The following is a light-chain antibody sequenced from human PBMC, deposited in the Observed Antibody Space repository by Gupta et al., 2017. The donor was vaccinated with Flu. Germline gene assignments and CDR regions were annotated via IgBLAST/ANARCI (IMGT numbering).Light chain of an antibody. CDR2: KDT. Sequence: SDELTQPPSMSVSPGQTARITCFGDALSNQYAYWFQQKPGQAPQAIIFKDTERPSGIPARFSGTSSGTRVTLIISGVQVEDEADYYCQSADITGSFRVFGGGTKLSVL. CDR1: ALSNQY. V-gene: IGLV3-25*02. J-gene: IGLJ2*01. CDR3: QSADITGSFRV.